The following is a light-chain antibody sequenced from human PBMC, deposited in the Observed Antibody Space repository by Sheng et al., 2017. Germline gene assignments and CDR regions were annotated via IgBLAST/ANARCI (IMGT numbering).Light chain of an antibody. CDR1: QNIGNY. CDR3: QQSYSTPCT. V-gene: IGKV1-39*01. J-gene: IGKJ3*01. CDR2: AAS. Sequence: DIEMTQSPSSLSASVGDRVTITCRASQNIGNYLNWYQQKSGKPPNLLIYAASSLQRGVPSRFSGSGSGTDFTLTISSLQPEDFATYYCQQSYSTPCTFGPGTKVD.